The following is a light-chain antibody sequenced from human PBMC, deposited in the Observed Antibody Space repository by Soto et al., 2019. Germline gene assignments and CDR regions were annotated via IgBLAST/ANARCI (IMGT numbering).Light chain of an antibody. CDR2: AAS. J-gene: IGKJ3*01. Sequence: DIPMTQSPSSVSASVGDRVTVTCRASQAISTWLAWYQQRPGKAPKLLIYAASTLQSGVPSRFSATGSGTDFTLTISSLQSEDFATYYCQQADSIPFTFGPGTTV. CDR3: QQADSIPFT. CDR1: QAISTW. V-gene: IGKV1-12*01.